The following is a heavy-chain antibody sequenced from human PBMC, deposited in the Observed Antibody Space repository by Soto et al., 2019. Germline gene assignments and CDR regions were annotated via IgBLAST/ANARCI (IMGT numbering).Heavy chain of an antibody. Sequence: PGGSLRLSCAASGFSFSEYSMTWVRQAPGKGLQWVSAISGDTATTHYADSVKGRFTISRDNAKNTLYLQMNSLRAEDTAVYYCARDSRWLQPDYGMDVWGQGTTVTVSS. CDR3: ARDSRWLQPDYGMDV. CDR2: ISGDTATT. D-gene: IGHD5-12*01. V-gene: IGHV3-23*01. CDR1: GFSFSEYS. J-gene: IGHJ6*02.